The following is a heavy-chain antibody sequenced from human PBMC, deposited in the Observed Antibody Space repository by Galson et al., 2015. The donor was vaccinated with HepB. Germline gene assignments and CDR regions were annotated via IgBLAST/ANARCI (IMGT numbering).Heavy chain of an antibody. CDR3: KTGATDYYGMDV. V-gene: IGHV3-15*01. CDR2: IKSKTDGGTT. D-gene: IGHD1-26*01. CDR1: GFTFSNAW. Sequence: SLRLSCAASGFTFSNAWMSWVRQAPGKGLEWVGRIKSKTDGGTTDYAAPVKGRFTISRDDSKNTLYLQMNSLKTEDTAVYYCKTGATDYYGMDVWGQGTTVTVSS. J-gene: IGHJ6*02.